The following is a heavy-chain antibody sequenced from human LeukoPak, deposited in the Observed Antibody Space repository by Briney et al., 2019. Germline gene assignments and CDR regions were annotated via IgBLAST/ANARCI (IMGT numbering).Heavy chain of an antibody. J-gene: IGHJ4*02. V-gene: IGHV4-59*08. CDR3: ARHSQHSRDLGSARNFDY. CDR1: GGSISSYY. CDR2: ISYSGST. D-gene: IGHD7-27*01. Sequence: SETLSLTCTVSGGSISSYYWSWIRQPPGKGLEWIGYISYSGSTNYNPSLNSRVTISVDTSRNLFSLRLTSVTAADTAVYYCARHSQHSRDLGSARNFDYWGQGTLVTVSS.